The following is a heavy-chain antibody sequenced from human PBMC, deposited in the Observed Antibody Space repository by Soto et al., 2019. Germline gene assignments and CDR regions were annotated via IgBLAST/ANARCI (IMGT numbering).Heavy chain of an antibody. V-gene: IGHV3-48*02. Sequence: GGSLRLSCAASGFTFSSYSMHWVRQAPGKGLEWVSYISSSSSNIYYADSVKGRFTISRDNAKNSLYLKMNSLRDEDTAVYYWARDGGLYSYGPFFDYWGQGTLVTVSS. CDR2: ISSSSSNI. D-gene: IGHD5-18*01. CDR1: GFTFSSYS. CDR3: ARDGGLYSYGPFFDY. J-gene: IGHJ4*02.